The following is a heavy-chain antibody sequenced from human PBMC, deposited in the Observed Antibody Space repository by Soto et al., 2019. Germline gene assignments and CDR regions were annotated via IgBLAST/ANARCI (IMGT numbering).Heavy chain of an antibody. D-gene: IGHD3-10*01. Sequence: QVQLQESGPGLVKPSETLSLTCTVSGGSISSYYWSWIRQPPGKGLEWIGYIYYSGSTNYNPSLKGRVTISVDTSKNQFSLKLSSVTAADTAVYYCARDGGLGGGRGNARGEYWGQGTLVTVSS. CDR1: GGSISSYY. CDR3: ARDGGLGGGRGNARGEY. V-gene: IGHV4-59*01. CDR2: IYYSGST. J-gene: IGHJ4*02.